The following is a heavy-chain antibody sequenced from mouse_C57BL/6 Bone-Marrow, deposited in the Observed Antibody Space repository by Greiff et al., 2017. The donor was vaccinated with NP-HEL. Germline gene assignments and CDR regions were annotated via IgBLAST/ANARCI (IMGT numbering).Heavy chain of an antibody. CDR2: INPSSGYT. Sequence: QVQLQQSGAELARPGASVKMSCKASGYTFTSYTMHWVKQRPGQGLEWIGYINPSSGYTKYNQKFKDKDTLTADKSPSTAYMQLSSLTSEDSAVYYCARFTTVVATRYYFDYWGQGTTLTVSS. V-gene: IGHV1-4*01. CDR1: GYTFTSYT. CDR3: ARFTTVVATRYYFDY. D-gene: IGHD1-1*01. J-gene: IGHJ2*01.